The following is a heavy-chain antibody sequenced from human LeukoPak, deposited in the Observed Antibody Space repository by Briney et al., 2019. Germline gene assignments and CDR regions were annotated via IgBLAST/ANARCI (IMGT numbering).Heavy chain of an antibody. CDR1: GDSISSSRHY. CDR3: ARVQRGGNYALFDF. D-gene: IGHD4-11*01. CDR2: IYTSGST. J-gene: IGHJ4*02. V-gene: IGHV4-61*02. Sequence: PSQTLSLTCNVSGDSISSSRHYWSWIRQPAGKGLEWIGRIYTSGSTNYNPSLKSRVTISVDTSKNQFSLKLSSVTAADTAVYYCARVQRGGNYALFDFWGQGTLVTVSS.